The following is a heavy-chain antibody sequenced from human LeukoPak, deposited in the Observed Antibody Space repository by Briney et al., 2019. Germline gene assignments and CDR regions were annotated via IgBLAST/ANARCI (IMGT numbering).Heavy chain of an antibody. D-gene: IGHD3-10*01. V-gene: IGHV1-2*06. CDR1: GYTFTGYY. CDR2: INPNSGGT. Sequence: ASVKVSCKASGYTFTGYYMHWVRQAPGQGLEWMGRINPNSGGTNYAQKFQGRVTMTRDTSISTAYMELSRLRSDDTAVYYCARDCDFYGSGSYSNPSNWFDPWGQGTLVTVSS. J-gene: IGHJ5*02. CDR3: ARDCDFYGSGSYSNPSNWFDP.